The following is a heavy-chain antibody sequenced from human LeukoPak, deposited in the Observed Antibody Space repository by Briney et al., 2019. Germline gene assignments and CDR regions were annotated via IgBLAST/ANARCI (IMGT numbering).Heavy chain of an antibody. Sequence: SETLSLTCTVSGGSISSYYWSWIRQPPGKGLEWIGYIYYSGSTYYNPSLKSRVTISVDTSKNQFSLKLSSVTAADTAVYYCARDHGSSRYYFDYWGQGTLVTVSS. V-gene: IGHV4-59*12. D-gene: IGHD6-6*01. CDR1: GGSISSYY. CDR2: IYYSGST. CDR3: ARDHGSSRYYFDY. J-gene: IGHJ4*02.